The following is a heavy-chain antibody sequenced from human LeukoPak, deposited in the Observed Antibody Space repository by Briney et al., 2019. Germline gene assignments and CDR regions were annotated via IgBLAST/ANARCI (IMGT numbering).Heavy chain of an antibody. Sequence: GGSLRLSCAASGFTFDDYAMHWVRQAPGKGLEWVSGISWNSGSIGYADSVKGRFTISRDNAKDSLYLQMNSLRAEDTALYYCAKDLGSGSYFGLFDYWGQGTLVTVSS. CDR3: AKDLGSGSYFGLFDY. J-gene: IGHJ4*02. D-gene: IGHD3-10*01. CDR2: ISWNSGSI. V-gene: IGHV3-9*01. CDR1: GFTFDDYA.